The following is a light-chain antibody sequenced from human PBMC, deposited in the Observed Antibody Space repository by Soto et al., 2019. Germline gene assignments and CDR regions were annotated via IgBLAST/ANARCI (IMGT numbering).Light chain of an antibody. CDR1: SSDVGGYNY. CDR2: EVN. Sequence: QSALTQPPSASGSPGQSVTISCTGTSSDVGGYNYVSWFQQHPGKAPKLMIYEVNKRPSGVPDRSSGSKSGNTASLAVSGLQAEDEADYYCSSYAGSNKVFGTGTKVTVL. J-gene: IGLJ1*01. CDR3: SSYAGSNKV. V-gene: IGLV2-8*01.